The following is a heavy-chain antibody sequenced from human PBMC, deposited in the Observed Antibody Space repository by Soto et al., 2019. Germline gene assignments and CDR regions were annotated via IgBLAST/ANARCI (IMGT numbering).Heavy chain of an antibody. D-gene: IGHD2-2*03. J-gene: IGHJ4*02. CDR1: GFTFSDFA. CDR3: GKMEGMDQWAYSFDY. V-gene: IGHV3-23*01. Sequence: EVQVLESGGGLVQPGGSLRLSCAATGFTFSDFAMSWVRQAPGKGLEWVSRIYGGGNGPHYADSVKGRVTISRDNSKNTLNLQKNRLRAEDTAVYYCGKMEGMDQWAYSFDYWGQGTLVTVSS. CDR2: IYGGGNGP.